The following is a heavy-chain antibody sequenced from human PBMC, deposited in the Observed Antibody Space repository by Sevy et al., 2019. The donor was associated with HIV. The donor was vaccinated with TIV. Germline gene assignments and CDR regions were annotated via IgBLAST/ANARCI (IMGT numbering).Heavy chain of an antibody. V-gene: IGHV3-30*02. CDR2: IRYDGSNK. D-gene: IGHD2-15*01. Sequence: GGSLRLSCAASGFTFSSYGMHWVRQAPGKGRGWVAFIRYDGSNKYYPDSVKGRFTISRDNSKNTLYLQMNGLRAEDTAVYYCAKDLFNVVVVAATGDYYYYGMDVWGQGTTVTVSS. J-gene: IGHJ6*02. CDR3: AKDLFNVVVVAATGDYYYYGMDV. CDR1: GFTFSSYG.